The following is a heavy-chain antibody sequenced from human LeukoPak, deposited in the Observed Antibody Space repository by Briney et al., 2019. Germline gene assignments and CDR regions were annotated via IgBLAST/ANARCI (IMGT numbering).Heavy chain of an antibody. J-gene: IGHJ4*02. CDR3: ATYSTTLGY. Sequence: GGSLRLSCAASGFTFSTYAMHWVRQAPGKGLEYVSGISSNGGSTYYANSVQGRFTISRDNSKNTLYLQMGSLRPEDMAVYYCATYSTTLGYWGQGTLVTVSS. CDR2: ISSNGGST. V-gene: IGHV3-64*01. CDR1: GFTFSTYA. D-gene: IGHD6-13*01.